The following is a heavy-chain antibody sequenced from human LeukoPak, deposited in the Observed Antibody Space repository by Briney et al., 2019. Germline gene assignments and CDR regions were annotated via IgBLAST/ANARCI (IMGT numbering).Heavy chain of an antibody. V-gene: IGHV3-23*01. CDR3: AKVKWKLIGYFDY. CDR2: LTGDGNT. D-gene: IGHD1-20*01. J-gene: IGHJ4*02. Sequence: PGKSLRLSCAASGFTFTSYAMSWFRQAPGKGLEWVSVLTGDGNTYYADSVKGRFTNSRDDSKNTLFLQMNSLRAEDTAVYFCAKVKWKLIGYFDYWGQGTLVTVSS. CDR1: GFTFTSYA.